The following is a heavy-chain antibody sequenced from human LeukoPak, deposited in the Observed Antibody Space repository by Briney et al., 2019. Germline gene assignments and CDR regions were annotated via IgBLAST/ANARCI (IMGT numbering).Heavy chain of an antibody. V-gene: IGHV1-18*01. Sequence: ASVKVSCKASGYTFTSYGISWVRQAPGQGLEWMGWISAYNGNTNYAQKLQGRVTMTRDTSTSTVYMELSSLRSEDTAVYYCARGGDCGGDCYLYWGQGTLVTVSS. CDR1: GYTFTSYG. CDR2: ISAYNGNT. D-gene: IGHD2-21*02. CDR3: ARGGDCGGDCYLY. J-gene: IGHJ4*02.